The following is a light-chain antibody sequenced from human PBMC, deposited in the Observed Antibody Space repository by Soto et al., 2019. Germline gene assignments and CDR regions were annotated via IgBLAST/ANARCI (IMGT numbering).Light chain of an antibody. CDR2: RNN. V-gene: IGLV1-47*01. J-gene: IGLJ3*02. Sequence: QSVLTQPPSASGTPGQRVTISCSGSSSNIGSNYVYWYQQHPGTAPKLLIYRNNQRPSGVPDRFSGSKSGTSASLAISGLRSEDEADYYCAAWDDSLRVFGGGTKVTVL. CDR1: SSNIGSNY. CDR3: AAWDDSLRV.